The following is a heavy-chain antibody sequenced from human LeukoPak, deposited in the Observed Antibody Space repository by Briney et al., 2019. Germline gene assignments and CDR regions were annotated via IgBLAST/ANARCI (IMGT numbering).Heavy chain of an antibody. Sequence: GGSLRLSCAASGFTFSSYAMSWVRQAPGKGLEWVSAISGSGGSTYYADSVKGRFTVSRDNSKSTLYLQMNSLRAEDTAVYYCARDYYDSSGYTNWFDPWGQGTLVTVSS. V-gene: IGHV3-23*01. CDR3: ARDYYDSSGYTNWFDP. J-gene: IGHJ5*02. D-gene: IGHD3-22*01. CDR1: GFTFSSYA. CDR2: ISGSGGST.